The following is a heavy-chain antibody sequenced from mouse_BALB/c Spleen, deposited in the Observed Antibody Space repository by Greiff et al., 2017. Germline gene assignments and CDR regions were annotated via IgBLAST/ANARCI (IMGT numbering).Heavy chain of an antibody. D-gene: IGHD2-1*01. V-gene: IGHV2-6-7*01. CDR2: IWGDGST. J-gene: IGHJ4*01. CDR1: GFSLTGYG. Sequence: QVQLKESGPGLVAPSQSLSITCTVSGFSLTGYGVNWVRQPPGKDLEWLGMIWGDGSTDYNSALKSRLSISKDNSKSQVFLKMNSLQTDDTARYYCAREYGNYGVDYWGQGTSVTVSS. CDR3: AREYGNYGVDY.